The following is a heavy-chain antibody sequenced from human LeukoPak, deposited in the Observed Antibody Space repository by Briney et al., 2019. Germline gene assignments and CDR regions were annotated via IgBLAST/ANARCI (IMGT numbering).Heavy chain of an antibody. V-gene: IGHV3-74*01. CDR1: GFTFTKYC. CDR2: INTDGTVT. CDR3: PTEQCLAPTPYT. J-gene: IGHJ1*01. Sequence: PGGSLRLSCAASGFTFTKYCMLWVCQAPGKGLESVSRINTDGTVTTYADSVKGRFTVSRDNADNTMYLHMNIVRDEDTAIYYVPTEQCLAPTPYTWGQGTPVTVSS. D-gene: IGHD6-19*01.